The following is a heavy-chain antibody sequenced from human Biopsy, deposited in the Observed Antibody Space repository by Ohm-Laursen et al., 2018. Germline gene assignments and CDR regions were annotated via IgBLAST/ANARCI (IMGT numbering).Heavy chain of an antibody. V-gene: IGHV1-46*01. CDR1: GYTFTNYY. D-gene: IGHD5-24*01. CDR2: INPSGGDT. J-gene: IGHJ4*02. CDR3: ARTDDFNFDFDY. Sequence: ATVKISCKASGYTFTNYYMHWVRQAPGQGLEWMGIINPSGGDTTYAQNFQGRLIMTRDTSTSTVYMELSSLTSEDTAVYSCARTDDFNFDFDYWGQGTLVTVSS.